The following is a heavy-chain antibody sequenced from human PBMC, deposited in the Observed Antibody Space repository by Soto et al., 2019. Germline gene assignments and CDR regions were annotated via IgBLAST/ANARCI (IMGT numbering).Heavy chain of an antibody. CDR1: GGSISSSSYY. D-gene: IGHD5-12*01. J-gene: IGHJ4*02. CDR2: IYYSGST. Sequence: SETLSLTCTVSGGSISSSSYYWGWIRQPPGKGLEWIGSIYYSGSTYYNPSLKTRVTISVDTSKNQFSLKLSSVTAADTAVYYCARYALRDGYNYYFDYWGQGTLVTVSS. V-gene: IGHV4-39*01. CDR3: ARYALRDGYNYYFDY.